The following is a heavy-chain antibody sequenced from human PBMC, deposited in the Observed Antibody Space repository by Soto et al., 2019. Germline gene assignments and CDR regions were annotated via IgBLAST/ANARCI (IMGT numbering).Heavy chain of an antibody. Sequence: GGSLRLSCAASGFTFSSYWMSWVRQAPGKGLEWVANIKQDGSEKYYVDSVKGRFTISRDNAKNSLYLQMNSLRAEDTAVYYCARGPIRLLGDDAFDIWGQGTMVTVSS. CDR3: ARGPIRLLGDDAFDI. V-gene: IGHV3-7*01. D-gene: IGHD4-17*01. J-gene: IGHJ3*02. CDR1: GFTFSSYW. CDR2: IKQDGSEK.